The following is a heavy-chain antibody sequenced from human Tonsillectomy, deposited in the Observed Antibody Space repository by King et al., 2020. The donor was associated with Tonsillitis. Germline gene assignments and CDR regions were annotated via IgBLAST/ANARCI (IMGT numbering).Heavy chain of an antibody. J-gene: IGHJ4*02. CDR2: ISYDESYR. Sequence: VQLVESGGGVVQPGRSLRLSCAASGFSFSNYGMHWVRQSPGKGLEWVAFISYDESYRYYADSVKGRFTISRDNSKNTLYLQVNSLRAEDTAVYYCAKDWTPGWVLLEFYFDYWGQGTLVTVSS. D-gene: IGHD3/OR15-3a*01. V-gene: IGHV3-30*18. CDR3: AKDWTPGWVLLEFYFDY. CDR1: GFSFSNYG.